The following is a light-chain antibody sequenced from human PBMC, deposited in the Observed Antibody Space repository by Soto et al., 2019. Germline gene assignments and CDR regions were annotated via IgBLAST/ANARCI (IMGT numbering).Light chain of an antibody. J-gene: IGLJ1*01. Sequence: QYVLTHPASVSGSPGQSITISCTGTSTDVGGYKYVSWYQQHPGKVPKLIIYDVTSRPSGVSDRFSGSKSGNTASLIISGLQAEDEADYYCISYTGSGTYVFGSGTKVTVL. V-gene: IGLV2-14*01. CDR2: DVT. CDR1: STDVGGYKY. CDR3: ISYTGSGTYV.